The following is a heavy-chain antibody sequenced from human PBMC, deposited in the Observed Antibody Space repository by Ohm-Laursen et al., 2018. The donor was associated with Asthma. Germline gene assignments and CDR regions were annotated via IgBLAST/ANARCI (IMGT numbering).Heavy chain of an antibody. J-gene: IGHJ4*02. CDR1: GGSISSSSYY. V-gene: IGHV4-39*07. CDR3: ARAFGDYEYFDY. D-gene: IGHD4-17*01. CDR2: IYYSGST. Sequence: SDTLSLTCTVSGGSISSSSYYWGWIRQPPGKGLEWIGSIYYSGSTHYNPSLKSRVTISVDTSKNQFSLKLSSVAAADTAVYYCARAFGDYEYFDYWGQGTLVTVSS.